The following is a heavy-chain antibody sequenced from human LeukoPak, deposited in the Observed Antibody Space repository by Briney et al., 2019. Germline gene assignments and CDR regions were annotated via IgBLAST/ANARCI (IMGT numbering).Heavy chain of an antibody. CDR2: ISDSNGNL. J-gene: IGHJ4*02. Sequence: GASVKVSCKASGYPFANFAISWVRQAPGQGLEWMGLISDSNGNLNYAQSLQGRVTMTTDKSTSTAYMELRSLTSDDTAVYYCASWLGAAGRRGASDWGQGTLVTVSS. CDR1: GYPFANFA. CDR3: ASWLGAAGRRGASD. V-gene: IGHV1-18*01. D-gene: IGHD3-10*01.